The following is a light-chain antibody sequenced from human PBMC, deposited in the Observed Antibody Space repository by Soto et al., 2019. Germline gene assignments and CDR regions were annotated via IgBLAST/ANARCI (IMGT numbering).Light chain of an antibody. CDR3: TSYISRSTLVV. Sequence: QSALTQPASVSGSPGQSITISCTATASDVGGYIYFSWYQQHPRKAPKLIIYEVNNRPSGVSNRFSGSKSGKTASLTISGIQAEDEADYYCTSYISRSTLVVFGGGTKLTVL. CDR2: EVN. CDR1: ASDVGGYIY. J-gene: IGLJ2*01. V-gene: IGLV2-14*01.